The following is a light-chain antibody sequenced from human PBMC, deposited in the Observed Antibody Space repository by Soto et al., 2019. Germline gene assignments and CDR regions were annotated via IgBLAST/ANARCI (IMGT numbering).Light chain of an antibody. V-gene: IGKV1-17*01. Sequence: DIQMTQSPSSLCASLGDSVSIAXRASQGIRNDLGWYQQKPGKAPKXXIYAASSMQSGVPSRFSGSGSGTEFTLTISSLQPDDFATYYCQQYNSSPGTFGQGTKVDIK. J-gene: IGKJ1*01. CDR3: QQYNSSPGT. CDR2: AAS. CDR1: QGIRND.